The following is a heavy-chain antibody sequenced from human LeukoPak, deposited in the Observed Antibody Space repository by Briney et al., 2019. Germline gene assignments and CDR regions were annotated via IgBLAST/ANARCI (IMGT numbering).Heavy chain of an antibody. CDR2: ISSSSSYI. V-gene: IGHV3-21*06. CDR3: ATDRGWRTSGYYLYYFEY. Sequence: PGGSLRLSCAASGFTFSSYSMNWVRQAPGKGLEWVSSISSSSSYIYYADSVKGRFTISRDNAKNSLFLEMNSLRVDDTAVYYCATDRGWRTSGYYLYYFEYWGQGTLVTFSS. D-gene: IGHD3-3*01. CDR1: GFTFSSYS. J-gene: IGHJ4*02.